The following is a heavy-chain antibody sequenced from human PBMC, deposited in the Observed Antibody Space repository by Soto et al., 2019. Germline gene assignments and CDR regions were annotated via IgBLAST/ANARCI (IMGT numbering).Heavy chain of an antibody. CDR3: ARDGPHRWIDY. J-gene: IGHJ4*02. V-gene: IGHV1-46*01. CDR2: INPSGGAT. CDR1: GYNFSGYR. Sequence: ASVKVSCKASGYNFSGYRMHWVRQAPGQGLEWMGIINPSGGATTYAQKFQGRVTMTRDTSTSTVYMDLSSLTSEDTAVYYCARDGPHRWIDYWGQGTLVTVSS.